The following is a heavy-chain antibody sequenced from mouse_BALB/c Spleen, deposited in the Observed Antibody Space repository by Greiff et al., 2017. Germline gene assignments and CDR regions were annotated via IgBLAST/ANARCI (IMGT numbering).Heavy chain of an antibody. Sequence: VQLQQSGAELVKPGASVKLSCTASGFNIKDTYMHWVKQRPEQGLEWIGRIDPANGNTKYDPKFQGKATITADTSSNTAYLQLSSLTSEDTAVYYCAPHYYGSSLAWFAYWGQGTTLTVSS. D-gene: IGHD1-1*01. V-gene: IGHV14-3*02. CDR2: IDPANGNT. J-gene: IGHJ2*01. CDR3: APHYYGSSLAWFAY. CDR1: GFNIKDTY.